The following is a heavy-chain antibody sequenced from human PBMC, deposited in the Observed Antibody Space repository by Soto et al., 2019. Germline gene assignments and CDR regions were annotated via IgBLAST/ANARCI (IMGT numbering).Heavy chain of an antibody. D-gene: IGHD6-19*01. CDR1: GFTFSSYG. V-gene: IGHV3-30*18. J-gene: IGHJ6*02. CDR3: VKDGSSGWPYYYGLDV. CDR2: ISYDGSNK. Sequence: GGSLRLSCAASGFTFSSYGMHWVRQAPGKGLEWVAVISYDGSNKYYADSVKGRFTISRDNSKNTLYLQMSSLRAEDTAVYYCVKDGSSGWPYYYGLDVWGQGTTVTVSS.